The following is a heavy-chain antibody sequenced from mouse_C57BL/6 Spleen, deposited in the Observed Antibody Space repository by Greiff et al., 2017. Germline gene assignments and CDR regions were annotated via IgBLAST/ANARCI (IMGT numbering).Heavy chain of an antibody. CDR2: INPSSGYT. D-gene: IGHD6-1*01. V-gene: IGHV1-7*01. CDR1: GYTFTSYW. J-gene: IGHJ1*03. Sequence: VQLQESGAELAKPGASVKLSCKASGYTFTSYWMHWVKQRPGQGLEWIGYINPSSGYTKYNQKFKDKATLTADKSSSTAYMQLSSLTYEDSAVYYCAKFAVDWYFDVWGTGTTVTVSS. CDR3: AKFAVDWYFDV.